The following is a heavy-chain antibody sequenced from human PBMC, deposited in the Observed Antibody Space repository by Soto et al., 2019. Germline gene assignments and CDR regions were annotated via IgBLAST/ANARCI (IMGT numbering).Heavy chain of an antibody. D-gene: IGHD5-12*01. CDR3: SKDAFAVEVATIMTDFDS. CDR1: GFTFRSNG. J-gene: IGHJ4*02. Sequence: QVQLVESGGGVVQPGRSLRLSCAASGFTFRSNGMHWVRQAPGKGLEWVAVISFDGSHKYYADSVRGRFTISRDNTNNTVFLQMSSLRADDTAVYFCSKDAFAVEVATIMTDFDSWGQGTLVTVS. CDR2: ISFDGSHK. V-gene: IGHV3-30*18.